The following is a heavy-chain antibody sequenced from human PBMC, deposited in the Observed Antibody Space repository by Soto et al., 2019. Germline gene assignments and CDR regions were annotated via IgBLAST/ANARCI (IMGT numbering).Heavy chain of an antibody. CDR2: IYSDGNK. CDR1: GFSLSDFAVG. CDR3: VHTAGWLHRY. Sequence: HITLKESGPTLVKPTQTLTLTCTLSGFSLSDFAVGVAWVRRPPGKALEWLALIYSDGNKYYSPSLKTRLTISTDTSKDHVVLTMTNMDPLDTATYFCVHTAGWLHRYWDQGTQVTVSS. J-gene: IGHJ4*02. D-gene: IGHD5-12*01. V-gene: IGHV2-5*02.